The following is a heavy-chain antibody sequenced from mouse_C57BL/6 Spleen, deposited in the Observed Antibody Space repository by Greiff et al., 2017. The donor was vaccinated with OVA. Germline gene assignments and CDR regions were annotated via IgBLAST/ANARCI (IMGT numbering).Heavy chain of an antibody. CDR2: ISNGVGST. J-gene: IGHJ4*01. CDR3: ARHEGRAMDY. CDR1: GFTFSDYY. V-gene: IGHV5-12*01. Sequence: EVMLVESGGGLVQPGGSLKLSCAASGFTFSDYYMYWVRQTPEKRLAWVAYISNGVGSTYYPAPVKGRFTISRDNAKNTLSLQLSRLKAEDTAMYYCARHEGRAMDYWGQGTSVTVSS.